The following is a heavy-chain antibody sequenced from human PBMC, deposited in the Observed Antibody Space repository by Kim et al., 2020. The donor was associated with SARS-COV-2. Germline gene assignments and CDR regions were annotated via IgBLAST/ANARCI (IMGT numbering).Heavy chain of an antibody. J-gene: IGHJ4*02. CDR2: ISGSGGST. V-gene: IGHV3-23*01. CDR1: GFTFSSYA. Sequence: GGSLRLSCAASGFTFSSYAMSWVRQAPGKGLEWVSAISGSGGSTYYADSVKGRFTISRDNSKNTLYLQMNSLRAEDTAVYYCANGGEYSSSWWRYFDYWGQGTLVTVSS. CDR3: ANGGEYSSSWWRYFDY. D-gene: IGHD6-6*01.